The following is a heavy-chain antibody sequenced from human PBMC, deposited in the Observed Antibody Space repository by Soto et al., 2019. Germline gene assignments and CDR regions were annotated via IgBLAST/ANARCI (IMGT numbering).Heavy chain of an antibody. D-gene: IGHD3-10*01. V-gene: IGHV4-61*01. J-gene: IGHJ6*02. CDR2: IYYSGST. CDR1: GGSVSSGSYY. CDR3: ASSGSSLVAGDYYYYGMDV. Sequence: PSETLSLTCTVSGGSVSSGSYYWSWIRQPPGKGLEWIGYIYYSGSTNYNPSLKSRVTISVDTSKNQFSLKLSSVTAADTAVYYCASSGSSLVAGDYYYYGMDVWGQGTTVTVS.